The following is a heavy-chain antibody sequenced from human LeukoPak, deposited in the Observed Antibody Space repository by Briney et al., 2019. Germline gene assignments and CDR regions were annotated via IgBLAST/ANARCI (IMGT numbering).Heavy chain of an antibody. J-gene: IGHJ5*02. Sequence: GRSLRLSCAASGFTFSSYAMHWVRQAPGKGLEWVAVIPYDGSNKYYADSVKGRFTISRDNSKNTLYLQMNSLRAEDTAVYYCATRRFDPWGQGTLVTVSS. CDR3: ATRRFDP. CDR2: IPYDGSNK. V-gene: IGHV3-30*04. CDR1: GFTFSSYA.